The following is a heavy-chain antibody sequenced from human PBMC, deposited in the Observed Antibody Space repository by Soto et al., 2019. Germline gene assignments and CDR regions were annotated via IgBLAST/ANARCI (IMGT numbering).Heavy chain of an antibody. J-gene: IGHJ5*02. V-gene: IGHV4-34*01. CDR1: GGSFSDTY. CDR2: INHNTNT. CDR3: ARGVCFFSVIFDT. D-gene: IGHD3-10*02. Sequence: SETLSLTCAVYGGSFSDTYWNWFRQPPGKGLEWIGEINHNTNTIYNPSLTSRVTISMDTSKNHFSLKLTSVTAADTAVYYCARGVCFFSVIFDTWGQANLVSDS.